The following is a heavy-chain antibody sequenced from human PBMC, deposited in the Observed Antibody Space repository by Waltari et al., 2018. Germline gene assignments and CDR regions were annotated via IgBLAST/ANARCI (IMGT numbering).Heavy chain of an antibody. Sequence: QLQLQESGPGLVKPSETLSLTCTVSGGSISSSSYYWGWFRPPPGRGLEWIGSVHYSGGTDDNLFRKSLVTISVETAKNQFSRKLSSGTAADTAGYYCARIVVVPAARIYNWFDPWGQGTLVTVSS. CDR3: ARIVVVPAARIYNWFDP. V-gene: IGHV4-39*01. CDR2: VHYSGGT. D-gene: IGHD2-2*01. CDR1: GGSISSSSYY. J-gene: IGHJ5*02.